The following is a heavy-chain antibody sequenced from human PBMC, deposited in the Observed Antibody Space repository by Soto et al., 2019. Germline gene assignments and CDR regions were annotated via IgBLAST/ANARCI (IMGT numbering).Heavy chain of an antibody. D-gene: IGHD3-16*02. CDR3: ARVSLGELSFRRLIAFDI. CDR1: GGSISSYY. CDR2: IYYSGST. Sequence: SETLSLTCTVSGGSISSYYWSWIRQPPGKGLEWIGYIYYSGSTNYNPSLKSRVTISVDTSKNQFSLKLSSVTAADTAVYYCARVSLGELSFRRLIAFDIWGQGTMVTVSS. V-gene: IGHV4-59*01. J-gene: IGHJ3*02.